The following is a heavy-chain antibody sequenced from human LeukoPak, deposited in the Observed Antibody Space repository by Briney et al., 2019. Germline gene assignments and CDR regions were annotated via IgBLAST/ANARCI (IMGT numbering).Heavy chain of an antibody. J-gene: IGHJ4*02. D-gene: IGHD4-17*01. CDR2: IYTSGST. V-gene: IGHV4-4*07. CDR3: ARGLYGEKGY. CDR1: GDSTTSYF. Sequence: PSETLSLTCSVSGDSTTSYFWAWIRQPPGKGLEWIGRIYTSGSTNYNPSLKSRVTISVDTSKNQFSLKLSSVTAADTAVYYCARGLYGEKGYWGQGTLVTVSS.